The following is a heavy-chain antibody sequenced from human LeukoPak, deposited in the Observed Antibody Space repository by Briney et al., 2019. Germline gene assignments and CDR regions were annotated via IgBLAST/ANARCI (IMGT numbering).Heavy chain of an antibody. CDR1: GLTLSTYA. Sequence: RGSLRLSCAAPGLTLSTYAMSLVLHTPGEGLEWVSGISGGGGSTYYADSVKGRFTIYRDNSKSTLYMQMNSLRAEDTALYYCAKSDFKGASRSAFDPWGQGTLVTVSS. CDR2: ISGGGGST. J-gene: IGHJ5*02. D-gene: IGHD2-21*01. V-gene: IGHV3-23*01. CDR3: AKSDFKGASRSAFDP.